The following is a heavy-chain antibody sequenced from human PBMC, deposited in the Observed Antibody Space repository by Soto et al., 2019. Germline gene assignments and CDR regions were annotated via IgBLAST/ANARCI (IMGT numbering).Heavy chain of an antibody. CDR2: TYYRSKWYN. CDR3: AREEESRAALHYGMDV. CDR1: GDSVSSNSAA. Sequence: SQTLSLTCAISGDSVSSNSAAWNWSRQSPSRGLEWLGRTYYRSKWYNDYAVSVKSRITINPDTSKNQFSLQLNSVTPEDTAVYYCAREEESRAALHYGMDVWCQGTTVTVSS. J-gene: IGHJ6*02. D-gene: IGHD6-6*01. V-gene: IGHV6-1*01.